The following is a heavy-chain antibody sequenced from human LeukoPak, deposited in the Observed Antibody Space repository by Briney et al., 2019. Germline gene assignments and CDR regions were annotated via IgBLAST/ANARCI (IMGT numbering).Heavy chain of an antibody. D-gene: IGHD2-21*01. V-gene: IGHV1-18*01. CDR3: ARDRARRFLQGYNWFDP. J-gene: IGHJ5*02. CDR1: GYTFTSYG. Sequence: ASVKVSCKASGYTFTSYGISWVRQAPGQGLEWMGWISAYNGNTNYAQKFQGRVTMTEDTSTDTAYMELSSLRSEDTAVYYCARDRARRFLQGYNWFDPWGQGTLVTVSS. CDR2: ISAYNGNT.